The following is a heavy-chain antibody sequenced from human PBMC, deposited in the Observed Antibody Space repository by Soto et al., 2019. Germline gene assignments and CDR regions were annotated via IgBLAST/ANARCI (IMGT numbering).Heavy chain of an antibody. CDR2: ISAYNGNT. Sequence: QVQLVQSGAEVKKPGASVKVSCKASGYTFTSYGISWVRQAPGQGLEWMGWISAYNGNTNYAQKLQGRVTMTTDTPTSTAYMELRSLRSDETAVYYCAREPLGRAMIVGYAFDIWGQGTMVTVSS. V-gene: IGHV1-18*01. D-gene: IGHD3-22*01. CDR1: GYTFTSYG. CDR3: AREPLGRAMIVGYAFDI. J-gene: IGHJ3*02.